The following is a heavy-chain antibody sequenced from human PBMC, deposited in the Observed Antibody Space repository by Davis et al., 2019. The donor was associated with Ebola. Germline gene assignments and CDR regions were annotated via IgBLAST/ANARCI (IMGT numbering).Heavy chain of an antibody. CDR3: AKDMAYSSSRVFDY. D-gene: IGHD6-6*01. Sequence: SLKISCAASGFTFSSYSMNWVRQAPGKGLEWVSGISWNSGSIGYADSVKGRFTISRDNAKNSLYLQMNSLRAEDTALYYCAKDMAYSSSRVFDYWGQGTLVTVSS. CDR2: ISWNSGSI. J-gene: IGHJ4*02. V-gene: IGHV3-9*01. CDR1: GFTFSSYS.